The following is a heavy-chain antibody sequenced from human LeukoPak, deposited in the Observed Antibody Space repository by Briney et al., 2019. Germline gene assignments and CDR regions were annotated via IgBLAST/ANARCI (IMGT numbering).Heavy chain of an antibody. V-gene: IGHV1-3*03. D-gene: IGHD3-9*01. CDR1: GYTFTGYY. J-gene: IGHJ5*02. CDR2: INAGNGNT. CDR3: ARESYDILTGYYTLDP. Sequence: ASVKVSCKASGYTFTGYYMHWVRQAPGQRLEWMGWINAGNGNTKYSQEFQGRVTITRDTSASTAYMELSSLRSEDMAVYYCARESYDILTGYYTLDPWGQGTLVTVSS.